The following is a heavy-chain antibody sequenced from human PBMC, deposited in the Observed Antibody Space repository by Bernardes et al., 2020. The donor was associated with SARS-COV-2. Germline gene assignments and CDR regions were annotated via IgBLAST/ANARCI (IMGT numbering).Heavy chain of an antibody. J-gene: IGHJ5*02. V-gene: IGHV3-30*18. CDR1: GFTFSSYG. CDR2: ISYDGSNK. Sequence: VGSLILSCAASGFTFSSYGMHWVRQAPGKGLEWVAVISYDGSNKYYADSVKGRFTISRDNSKNTLYLQMNSLRAEDTAVYYCAKYDSSGYYHEGWFDPWGQGTLVTVSS. D-gene: IGHD3-22*01. CDR3: AKYDSSGYYHEGWFDP.